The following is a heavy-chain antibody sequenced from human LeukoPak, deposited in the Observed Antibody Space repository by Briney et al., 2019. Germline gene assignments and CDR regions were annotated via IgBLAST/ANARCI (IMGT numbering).Heavy chain of an antibody. J-gene: IGHJ6*03. D-gene: IGHD3-10*01. V-gene: IGHV4-4*07. CDR2: IYTSGST. CDR3: ARGSMVRGAIDDLSDYYYYMDV. CDR1: GGSINFYY. Sequence: PSETLSLTCTVSGGSINFYYWSWIRQPAGKGLEWIGRIYTSGSTNYNSSLKSRVTMSVDTSKNQFSLKLSSVTAADTAVYYCARGSMVRGAIDDLSDYYYYMDVWGKGTTVTISS.